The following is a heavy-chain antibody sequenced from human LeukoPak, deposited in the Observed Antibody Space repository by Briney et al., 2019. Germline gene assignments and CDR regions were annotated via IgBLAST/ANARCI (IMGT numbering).Heavy chain of an antibody. V-gene: IGHV1-69*01. CDR3: ARGGDYYDSSGYSFDY. Sequence: SVKVSCKASGGTFSSYAISWVRQAPGQGLEWMGGIIPIFGTANYAQKFQGRVTITADESTSTAYMELSSLRSEDTAVYYYARGGDYYDSSGYSFDYWGQGTLVTVSS. J-gene: IGHJ4*02. D-gene: IGHD3-22*01. CDR2: IIPIFGTA. CDR1: GGTFSSYA.